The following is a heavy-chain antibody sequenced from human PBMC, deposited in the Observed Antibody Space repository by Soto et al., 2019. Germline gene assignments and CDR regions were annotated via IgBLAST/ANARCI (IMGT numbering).Heavy chain of an antibody. J-gene: IGHJ4*02. CDR3: ARDLGYCSSDGCYTLGYFDY. V-gene: IGHV1-24*01. Sequence: ASVKVSCKVSGYTLTELSMHWVRQAPGKGLDWMGGFDPEDGETIYAQKFQGRVTMTEDTSTETAYMELSSLRSEDTAVYYCARDLGYCSSDGCYTLGYFDYWGQGTLVTVSS. D-gene: IGHD2-15*01. CDR2: FDPEDGET. CDR1: GYTLTELS.